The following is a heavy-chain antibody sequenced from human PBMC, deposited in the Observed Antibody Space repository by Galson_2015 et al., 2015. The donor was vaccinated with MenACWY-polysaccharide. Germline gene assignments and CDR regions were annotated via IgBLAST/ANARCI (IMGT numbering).Heavy chain of an antibody. CDR3: AREGSRIVFHAFDT. Sequence: SLRLSCAASGSRFSNSGMHWVRQAPGKGLEWVAVIQYDGSKILYADSVKGRFTISRDNSKNTLLLEMNSLGAEDTAVYYCAREGSRIVFHAFDTWGQGTMVTVSS. D-gene: IGHD6-13*01. J-gene: IGHJ3*02. V-gene: IGHV3-33*01. CDR2: IQYDGSKI. CDR1: GSRFSNSG.